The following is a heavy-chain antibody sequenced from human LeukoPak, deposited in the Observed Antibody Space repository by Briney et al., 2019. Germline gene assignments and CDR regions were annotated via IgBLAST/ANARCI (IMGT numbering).Heavy chain of an antibody. Sequence: ASVKVSCKASGYTFTSYGISWVRQATGQGLEWMEWMNPNSGNTGYAQKFQGRVIITRNTSISTAYMELSSLRSEDTAVYYCARDYVSGHGFDYWGQGTLVTVSS. D-gene: IGHD3-10*01. CDR1: GYTFTSYG. CDR3: ARDYVSGHGFDY. CDR2: MNPNSGNT. J-gene: IGHJ4*02. V-gene: IGHV1-8*03.